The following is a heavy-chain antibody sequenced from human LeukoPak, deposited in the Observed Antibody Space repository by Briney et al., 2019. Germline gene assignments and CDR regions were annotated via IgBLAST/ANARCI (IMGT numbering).Heavy chain of an antibody. Sequence: GRSLRLSCAASAFTFSSYAFHWVRRAPGKGLEWVAVISYDGSNKHYADSVKGRFTISRDNSKNTLYLQMNSLRAEDTAVYYCARDLPWFDPWGQGTLVTVSS. V-gene: IGHV3-30*04. CDR3: ARDLPWFDP. J-gene: IGHJ5*02. CDR2: ISYDGSNK. D-gene: IGHD5/OR15-5a*01. CDR1: AFTFSSYA.